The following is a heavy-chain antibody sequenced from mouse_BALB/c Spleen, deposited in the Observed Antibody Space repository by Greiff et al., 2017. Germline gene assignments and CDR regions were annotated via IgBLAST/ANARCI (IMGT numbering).Heavy chain of an antibody. J-gene: IGHJ3*01. CDR3: ARDEGFAY. Sequence: VQLKESGPGLVKPSQSLSLTCSVTGYSITSGYYWNWIRQFPGNKLEWMGYISYDGSNNYNPPLKNRISITRDTSKNQFFLKLKSVTTEDTATYYCARDEGFAYWGQGTLVTVSA. CDR1: GYSITSGYY. CDR2: ISYDGSN. V-gene: IGHV3-6*02.